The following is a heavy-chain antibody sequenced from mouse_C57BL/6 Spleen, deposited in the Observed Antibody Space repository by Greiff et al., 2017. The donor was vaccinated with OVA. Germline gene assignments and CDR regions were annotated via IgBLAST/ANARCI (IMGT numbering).Heavy chain of an antibody. CDR1: GYTFTSYW. CDR2: IYPGSGST. D-gene: IGHD4-1*01. V-gene: IGHV1-55*01. Sequence: QVQLQQPGAELVKPGASVKMSCKASGYTFTSYWITWVKQRPGQGLEWIGDIYPGSGSTNYNEKFKSKATLTVDTSSSTAYMQLSSLTSGDSAVYYCAREETGYAMDYWGQGTSVTVSS. CDR3: AREETGYAMDY. J-gene: IGHJ4*01.